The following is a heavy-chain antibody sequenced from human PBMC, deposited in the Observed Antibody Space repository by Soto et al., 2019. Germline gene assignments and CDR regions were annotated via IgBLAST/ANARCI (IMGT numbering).Heavy chain of an antibody. CDR2: ISPDGGRP. J-gene: IGHJ4*02. V-gene: IGHV1-46*01. Sequence: QVQLVQSGAEVKTPGASVKVSCKASGYTFTTYYMHWVRQAPGQGLEWMGIISPDGGRPSHAQKFRGRVTMTRDTSTSTVYMELSSRRSEETDVYYCATRDPGHYWGQGTLGTVSS. CDR1: GYTFTTYY. CDR3: ATRDPGHY.